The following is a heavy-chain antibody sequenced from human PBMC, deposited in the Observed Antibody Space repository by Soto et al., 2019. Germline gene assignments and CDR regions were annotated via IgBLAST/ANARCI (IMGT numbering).Heavy chain of an antibody. V-gene: IGHV3-30-3*01. J-gene: IGHJ4*02. Sequence: GGSLRLSCAASGFTFSSYAMHWVRQAPGKGLEWVAVISYDGSNKYYADSVKGRFTISRDNSKNTLYLQMNSLRAEDTAVYYCARDHDYDSSGFDYWGQGTLVTVSS. CDR3: ARDHDYDSSGFDY. CDR2: ISYDGSNK. D-gene: IGHD3-22*01. CDR1: GFTFSSYA.